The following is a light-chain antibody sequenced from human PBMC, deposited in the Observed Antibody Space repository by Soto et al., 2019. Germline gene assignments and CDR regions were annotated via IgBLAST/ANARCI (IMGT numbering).Light chain of an antibody. J-gene: IGLJ2*01. Sequence: QSVLTQPASVSGSPGQSITISCTGTSSDVGSYNLVSWYLQHPGKAPKLMIYEGSKRPSGVSNRFSGSKSGNTASLTISGLQAEDEADYYCCSYAGSSTWVFGGGTKVTVL. CDR2: EGS. CDR3: CSYAGSSTWV. V-gene: IGLV2-23*01. CDR1: SSDVGSYNL.